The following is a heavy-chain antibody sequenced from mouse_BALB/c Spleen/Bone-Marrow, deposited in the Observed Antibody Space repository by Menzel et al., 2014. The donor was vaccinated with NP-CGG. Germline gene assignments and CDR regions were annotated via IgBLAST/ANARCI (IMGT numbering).Heavy chain of an antibody. CDR3: RGGPWFAY. V-gene: IGHV2-3*01. CDR1: GFSLTNYG. Sequence: VMLVESGPGLVAPSQSLSITCTVSGFSLTNYGISWVRPPPGKGLEWLGVIWGDGSTNYHSALISRLSISKDNSKSQVLLKLNSLQTDDTATYYCRGGPWFAYWGQGTLVTVSA. CDR2: IWGDGST. D-gene: IGHD3-3*01. J-gene: IGHJ3*01.